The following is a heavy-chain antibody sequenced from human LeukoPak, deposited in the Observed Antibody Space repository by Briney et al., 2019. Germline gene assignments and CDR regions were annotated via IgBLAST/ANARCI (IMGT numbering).Heavy chain of an antibody. CDR3: AKVPGSGWYQGFDY. D-gene: IGHD6-19*01. J-gene: IGHJ4*02. CDR2: ISGSGGST. Sequence: GGSLRLSCAASGFTFSSNAMSWVRQAPGKGLEWVSVISGSGGSTYYADSVKGRFTIPRDNSKNTLYLQVNSLRAEDTAIYYCAKVPGSGWYQGFDYWGQGTLVTVSS. V-gene: IGHV3-23*01. CDR1: GFTFSSNA.